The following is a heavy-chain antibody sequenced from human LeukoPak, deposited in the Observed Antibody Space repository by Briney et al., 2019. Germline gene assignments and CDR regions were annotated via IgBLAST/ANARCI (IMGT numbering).Heavy chain of an antibody. CDR3: AKSSDGSTSFDQ. CDR1: GFTFSSYA. J-gene: IGHJ4*02. V-gene: IGHV3-23*01. D-gene: IGHD2-2*01. CDR2: ISGSGDST. Sequence: GGSLRLSCAASGFTFSSYAMSWVRQAPGKGLEWVSAISGSGDSTYYADSVKGRFTISRDNSKNTLYLQINSLRAEDMALYYCAKSSDGSTSFDQWGQGTLVTVSS.